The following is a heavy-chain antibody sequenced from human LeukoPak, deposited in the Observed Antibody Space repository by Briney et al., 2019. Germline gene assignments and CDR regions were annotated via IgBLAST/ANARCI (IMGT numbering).Heavy chain of an antibody. CDR3: AREHYFYYLDA. V-gene: IGHV3-21*01. CDR2: ISSSSSYI. J-gene: IGHJ6*03. Sequence: PGGSLRLSCAASGFTFSSYAMHWVRQAPGKGLEWVSSISSSSSYIYYADSVKGRFTISRDNAKNSLYLQMNSLRADDTAVYYCAREHYFYYLDAWGKGTTVTVSS. CDR1: GFTFSSYA.